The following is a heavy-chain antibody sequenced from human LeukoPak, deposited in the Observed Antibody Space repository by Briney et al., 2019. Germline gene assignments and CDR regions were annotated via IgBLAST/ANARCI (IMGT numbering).Heavy chain of an antibody. V-gene: IGHV3-23*01. D-gene: IGHD2-2*01. J-gene: IGHJ4*02. CDR3: VRAAPGDCSSTSCSLFDN. CDR2: ISISGDGT. Sequence: GGSPRLSSARSRFTFNTYAMSSGRETPRKGLEWGSTISISGDGTYYAEPVKGRFTMSRDKSKNTVYLQMSSLRAEDTAVYYCVRAAPGDCSSTSCSLFDNWGQGILVTVSS. CDR1: RFTFNTYA.